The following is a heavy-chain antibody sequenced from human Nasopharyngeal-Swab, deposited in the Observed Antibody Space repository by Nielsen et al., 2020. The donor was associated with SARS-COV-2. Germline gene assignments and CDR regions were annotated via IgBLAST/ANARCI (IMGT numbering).Heavy chain of an antibody. Sequence: SETLSLTCTVSGGSISSYYWSWIRQPPGKGLEWIGYIYYSGSTNYNPSLKSRVTISVDTSKNQFPLKLSSVTAADTAVYYCARDASNYGDYYYYYGMDVWGQGTTVTVSS. V-gene: IGHV4-59*01. J-gene: IGHJ6*02. CDR1: GGSISSYY. D-gene: IGHD4-11*01. CDR2: IYYSGST. CDR3: ARDASNYGDYYYYYGMDV.